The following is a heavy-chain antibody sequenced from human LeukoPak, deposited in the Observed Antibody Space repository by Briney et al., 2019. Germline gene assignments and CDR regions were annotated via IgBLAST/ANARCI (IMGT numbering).Heavy chain of an antibody. CDR1: GYTFTSYY. CDR2: INPSDGST. Sequence: ASVKASCKASGYTFTSYYMHWVRQAPGQGLEWMGIINPSDGSTNYAQKFQGRVTMTRDTSTSTVYMELSSLRSEDTAVYYCARDWRVRSRGEVYYYYMDVWGKGTTVTVSS. V-gene: IGHV1-46*01. D-gene: IGHD3-3*01. CDR3: ARDWRVRSRGEVYYYYMDV. J-gene: IGHJ6*03.